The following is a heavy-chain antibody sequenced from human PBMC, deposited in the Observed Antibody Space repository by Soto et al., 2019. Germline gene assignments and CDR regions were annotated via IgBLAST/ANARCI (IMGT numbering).Heavy chain of an antibody. J-gene: IGHJ4*02. CDR1: GYTFTSYG. D-gene: IGHD3-16*02. V-gene: IGHV1-18*04. CDR3: ARMYYDYVWGSYRSYYFDY. Sequence: ASVKVSCKASGYTFTSYGISWVRQAPGQGLEWMGWISAYNGNTNYAQKLQGRVTMTTDTSTSTAYMELRSLRSDDTAVYYCARMYYDYVWGSYRSYYFDYCGQGTLVTVSS. CDR2: ISAYNGNT.